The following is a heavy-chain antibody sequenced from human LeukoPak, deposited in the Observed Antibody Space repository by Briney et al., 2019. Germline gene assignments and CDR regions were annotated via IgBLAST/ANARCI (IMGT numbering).Heavy chain of an antibody. CDR3: ARGKGDLSMIVMIVTAVEFYFDS. CDR1: GGPLSDHD. D-gene: IGHD3-22*01. J-gene: IGHJ4*02. CDR2: INHRGAT. Sequence: SETLSLTCAVFGGPLSDHDWSWIRQPPGKGLEWIGEINHRGATNYNPSLKSRVTLSLDTSKNQVSLKLNSLTAADTAVYYCARGKGDLSMIVMIVTAVEFYFDSWGPGTLVTVSS. V-gene: IGHV4-34*01.